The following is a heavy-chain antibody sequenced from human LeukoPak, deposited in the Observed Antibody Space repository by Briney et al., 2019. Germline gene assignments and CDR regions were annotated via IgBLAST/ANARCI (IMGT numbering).Heavy chain of an antibody. CDR2: LNNGGDT. Sequence: SETLSLTCTVSGGSICNFYWSWIRQPAGKGLEWIGRLNNGGDTNYSPSLRSRVTISVDTSKNHFSLILSSVTVADTAIYYCARAIGVYAFDVWGQGTMVTVSS. CDR1: GGSICNFY. D-gene: IGHD2-2*02. CDR3: ARAIGVYAFDV. V-gene: IGHV4-4*07. J-gene: IGHJ3*01.